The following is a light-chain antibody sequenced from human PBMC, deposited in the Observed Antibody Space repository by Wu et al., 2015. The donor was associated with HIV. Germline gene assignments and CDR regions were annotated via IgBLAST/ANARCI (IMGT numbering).Light chain of an antibody. J-gene: IGKJ4*01. Sequence: DIQMTQSPSSLSASVGDRVTITCRASQDISNSSAWYQQIPGKVPKLLLYAASRLESGVPSRFSGSGSGTDYTLTISSLQPEDFATYYCQQYYSTPLTFGGGTKVEIK. CDR2: AAS. V-gene: IGKV1-NL1*01. CDR1: QDISNS. CDR3: QQYYSTPLT.